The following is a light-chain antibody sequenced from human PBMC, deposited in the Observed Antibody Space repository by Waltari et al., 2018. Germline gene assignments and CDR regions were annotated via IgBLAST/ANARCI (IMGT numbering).Light chain of an antibody. CDR2: VNSDGRH. CDR1: SGHSSNV. CDR3: QTGGHGTWV. J-gene: IGLJ3*02. V-gene: IGLV4-69*01. Sequence: QLVLTQSPSASASLGASVKLTCTLSSGHSSNVIAWHQQQPGKGPRYWMKVNSDGRHSKGDDSPDRFSGSGSGAERYLTISSLQSEDEADYYCQTGGHGTWVFGGGTKLTVL.